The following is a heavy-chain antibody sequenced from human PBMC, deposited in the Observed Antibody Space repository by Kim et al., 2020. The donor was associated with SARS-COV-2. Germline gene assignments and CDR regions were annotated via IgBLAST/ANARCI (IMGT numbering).Heavy chain of an antibody. CDR2: INHSGST. D-gene: IGHD3-22*01. CDR1: GGSFSGYY. V-gene: IGHV4-34*01. Sequence: SETLSLTCAVYGGSFSGYYWSWIRQPPGKGLEWIGEINHSGSTNYNPSLKGRVTISVDTSKNQFSLKLSSVTAADTAVYYCARGRNKGYYYDSSGYHFDYWGQGTLVTVSS. J-gene: IGHJ4*02. CDR3: ARGRNKGYYYDSSGYHFDY.